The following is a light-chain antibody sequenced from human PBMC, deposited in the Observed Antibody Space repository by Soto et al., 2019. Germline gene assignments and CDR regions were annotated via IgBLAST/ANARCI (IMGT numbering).Light chain of an antibody. CDR1: QSVSNNY. CDR3: QQYGNVPLT. J-gene: IGKJ4*01. CDR2: GAS. V-gene: IGKV3-20*01. Sequence: EIVLTQSPGTLSLSPGERATLSCRASQSVSNNYLAWYQQKPGQAPRLLIYGASNRATGIPDRFSGSGSGTDFTLTIGRLEPEDFALYYCQQYGNVPLTFGGGTKVDIK.